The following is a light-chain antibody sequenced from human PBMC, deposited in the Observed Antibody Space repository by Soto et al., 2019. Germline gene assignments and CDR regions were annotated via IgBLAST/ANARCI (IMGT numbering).Light chain of an antibody. CDR3: QHYKSYPRT. Sequence: DIQMTQSPTTLSASVGERVTIICRASQGIDTWMSWYQQKPGKAPKLLIYKASNLESEVPSRFSGSGSGTEFTLTISNLQPDDFATYYCQHYKSYPRTFGQGTKVEIK. J-gene: IGKJ1*01. CDR1: QGIDTW. V-gene: IGKV1-5*03. CDR2: KAS.